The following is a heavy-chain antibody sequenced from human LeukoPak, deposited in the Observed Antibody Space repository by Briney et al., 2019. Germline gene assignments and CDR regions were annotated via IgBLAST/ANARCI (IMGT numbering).Heavy chain of an antibody. V-gene: IGHV4-39*07. CDR1: GGSISSSSYY. D-gene: IGHD1-26*01. CDR3: ARSLRGLVGASPRVFDY. J-gene: IGHJ4*02. Sequence: SETLSLTCTVSGGSISSSSYYWGWIRQPPGKGLEWIGSIYYSGSTYYNPSPKSRVTISVDTSKNQFSLKLSSVTAADTAVYYCARSLRGLVGASPRVFDYWGQGTLVTVSS. CDR2: IYYSGST.